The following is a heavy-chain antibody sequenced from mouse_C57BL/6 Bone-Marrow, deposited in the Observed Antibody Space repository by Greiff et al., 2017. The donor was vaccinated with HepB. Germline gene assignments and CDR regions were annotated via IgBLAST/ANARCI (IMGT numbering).Heavy chain of an antibody. CDR3: TRTDDGYYRYWFAY. Sequence: QVQLQQPGAELVRPGSSVKLSCKASGYTFTSYWMDWVKQTPVHGLEWIGAIDPETGGTAYNQKFKGKAILTADKSSSTAYMELRSLTSEDSAVYYCTRTDDGYYRYWFAYWGQGTLVTVSA. D-gene: IGHD2-3*01. CDR2: IDPETGGT. CDR1: GYTFTSYW. J-gene: IGHJ3*01. V-gene: IGHV1-15*01.